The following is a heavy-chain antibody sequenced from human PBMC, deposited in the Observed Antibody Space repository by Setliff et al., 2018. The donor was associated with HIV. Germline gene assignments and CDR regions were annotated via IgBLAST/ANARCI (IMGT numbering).Heavy chain of an antibody. CDR3: TKDYHVAATDY. CDR2: IGSSNHGI. V-gene: IGHV3-48*04. CDR1: GFNFRSYG. Sequence: PGGSLRLSCAASGFNFRSYGMTWVRQAPGKGLDWVAHIGSSNHGIHYTASVQGRFTVSRDNANNLLFLQMNSLRPEDTALYYCTKDYHVAATDYWGQGTLVTVSS. D-gene: IGHD6-13*01. J-gene: IGHJ4*02.